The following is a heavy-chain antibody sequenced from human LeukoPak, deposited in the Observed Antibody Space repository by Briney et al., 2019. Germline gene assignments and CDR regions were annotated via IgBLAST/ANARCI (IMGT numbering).Heavy chain of an antibody. CDR3: ARHTTMAAWHFEY. V-gene: IGHV4-31*03. J-gene: IGHJ4*02. CDR2: IYYSGST. Sequence: SETLSLTCPVSGGSISSGGYYWCWIRQHPGKGLEWIGYIYYSGSTYYNPSLKSRVTISVDTSKNQFSLKLSSVTAADTAVYYCARHTTMAAWHFEYWGQGTLVTVPS. D-gene: IGHD5-18*01. CDR1: GGSISSGGYY.